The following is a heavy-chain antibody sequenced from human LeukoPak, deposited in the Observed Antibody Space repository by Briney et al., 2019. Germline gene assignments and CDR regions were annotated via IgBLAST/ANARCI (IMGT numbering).Heavy chain of an antibody. CDR3: ARSSGWYGVDY. J-gene: IGHJ4*02. Sequence: SQTLSLTCTVSGGSISSGGYYWSWIRQPPGKGLEWIGYIYHSGSTYYNPSLKSRVTISVDRSKNQFSLKLSSVTAADTAVYYCARSSGWYGVDYWGQGTLATVSS. CDR1: GGSISSGGYY. CDR2: IYHSGST. V-gene: IGHV4-30-2*01. D-gene: IGHD6-19*01.